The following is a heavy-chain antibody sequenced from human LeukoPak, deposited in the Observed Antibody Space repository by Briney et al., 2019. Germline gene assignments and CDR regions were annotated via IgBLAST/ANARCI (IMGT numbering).Heavy chain of an antibody. CDR1: GGSISSSSYY. CDR3: ARADFDGGLDY. Sequence: SETLSLTCTVSGGSISSSSYYWGWIRQPPGKGLEWIGSIYYSGSTYYNPSLKSRVTISVDTSKNQFSLKLSSVTAADTAVYYCARADFDGGLDYWGQGTLVTVSS. CDR2: IYYSGST. V-gene: IGHV4-39*01. D-gene: IGHD2-15*01. J-gene: IGHJ4*02.